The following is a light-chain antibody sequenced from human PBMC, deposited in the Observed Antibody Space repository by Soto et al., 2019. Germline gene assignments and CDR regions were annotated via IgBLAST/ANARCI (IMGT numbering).Light chain of an antibody. V-gene: IGKV3-20*01. CDR2: GAS. J-gene: IGKJ4*01. CDR1: QSVSSQY. Sequence: VVLTQSPGTLSLSPGDRATLSCRASQSVSSQYLAWYQQKPGQAPRLLIYGASNRATGIPDRFSGSGSGTDFTLIIKRLAPEDFAVFYCQYYGSSPRFTFGGGTKVEIK. CDR3: QYYGSSPRFT.